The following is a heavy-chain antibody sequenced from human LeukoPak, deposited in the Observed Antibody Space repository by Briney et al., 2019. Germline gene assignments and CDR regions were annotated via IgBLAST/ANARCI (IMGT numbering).Heavy chain of an antibody. D-gene: IGHD3-16*02. CDR3: AKDKRMITFGGVIVS. CDR1: GFIFDDYA. CDR2: ISWNSGSI. J-gene: IGHJ4*02. Sequence: PGGSLRLSCAASGFIFDDYAVHWVRQAPGKGLEWVSGISWNSGSIGYADSVKGRFTISRDNAKNSLYLQMNSLRAEDTALYYCAKDKRMITFGGVIVSWGQGTLVTVSS. V-gene: IGHV3-9*01.